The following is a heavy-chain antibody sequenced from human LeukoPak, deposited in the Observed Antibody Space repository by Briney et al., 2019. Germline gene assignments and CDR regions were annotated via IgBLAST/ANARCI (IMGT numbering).Heavy chain of an antibody. CDR1: GGSISSSSYY. J-gene: IGHJ4*02. CDR2: INYSGST. V-gene: IGHV4-39*07. D-gene: IGHD3-10*01. Sequence: PSETRSLTCTVSGGSISSSSYYWGWLRQPPGRGREGFGSINYSGSTSYNPSLKSRVTISVDTSKNQFSLKLSSVTAADTAVDYCAPMVRGGYWLDYWGQGTLVTVSS. CDR3: APMVRGGYWLDY.